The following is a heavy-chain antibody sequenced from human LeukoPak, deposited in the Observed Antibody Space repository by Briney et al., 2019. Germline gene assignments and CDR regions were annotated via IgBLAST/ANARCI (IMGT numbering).Heavy chain of an antibody. J-gene: IGHJ2*01. V-gene: IGHV3-33*01. CDR2: IWYDGSNK. CDR1: GFTFSSYG. CDR3: ARDGFTMIVVGWYFDL. Sequence: GRSLRLSCAASGFTFSSYGMHWVRQAPGKGLEWVAVIWYDGSNKDYADSVKGRFTISRDNSKNTLYLQMNSLRAEDTAVYYCARDGFTMIVVGWYFDLWGRGTLVTASS. D-gene: IGHD3-22*01.